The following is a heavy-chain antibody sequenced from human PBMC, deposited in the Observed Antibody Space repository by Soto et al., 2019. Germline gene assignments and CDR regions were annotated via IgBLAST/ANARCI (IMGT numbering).Heavy chain of an antibody. CDR3: HGYGY. J-gene: IGHJ4*01. CDR1: GFSVTANY. CDR2: IYSGGST. V-gene: IGHV3-53*01. Sequence: EVQVVESGGGLIQPGGSLRLSCEVSGFSVTANYMSWVRQAPEKGLEWVSVIYSGGSTYYVDSVKGRFSISRDISKNTLYLQMNSLRAEDTAVYYCHGYGYWGHGTLVAVAS. D-gene: IGHD5-12*01.